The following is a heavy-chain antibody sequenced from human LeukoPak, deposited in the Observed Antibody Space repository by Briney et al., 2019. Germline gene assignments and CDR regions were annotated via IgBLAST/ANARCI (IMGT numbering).Heavy chain of an antibody. CDR2: IGFDGSDH. J-gene: IGHJ4*02. CDR1: GFTFSNYG. CDR3: ARDRWGYSYGGD. D-gene: IGHD5-18*01. Sequence: PGGSLRLSCAASGFTFSNYGMHWARQAPGKGLEWVAFIGFDGSDHSYADSVKGRFTISRDNSKNTLYLQMNSLRAEDTAVYYCARDRWGYSYGGDWGQGILVTVSS. V-gene: IGHV3-30*02.